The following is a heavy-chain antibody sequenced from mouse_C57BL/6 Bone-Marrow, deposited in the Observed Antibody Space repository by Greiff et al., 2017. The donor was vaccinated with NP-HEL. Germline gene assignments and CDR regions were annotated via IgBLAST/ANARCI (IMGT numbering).Heavy chain of an antibody. CDR3: ARYYDGSSSFYY. Sequence: QVQLQQPGAELVKPGASVTLSCKASGYTFTSYLMHWVKQRPGRGLEWIGRIDPNRGGTKYNEKFKSKATLTVDKPSSTAYMQLNSLTSEDSAVYYCARYYDGSSSFYYWGQGTTLTVSS. J-gene: IGHJ2*01. CDR1: GYTFTSYL. CDR2: IDPNRGGT. V-gene: IGHV1-72*01. D-gene: IGHD1-1*01.